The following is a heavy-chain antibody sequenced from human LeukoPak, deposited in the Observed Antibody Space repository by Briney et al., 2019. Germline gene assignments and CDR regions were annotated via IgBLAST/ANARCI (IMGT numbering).Heavy chain of an antibody. V-gene: IGHV3-53*01. CDR3: ARVRIRMDGVVVGFYMDV. CDR2: FYSGGST. CDR1: GFAFSSYS. J-gene: IGHJ6*03. D-gene: IGHD2-15*01. Sequence: GGSLRLSCAASGFAFSSYSMTWVRQAPGKGLEWVSGFYSGGSTSYADSVKGRFTISRDNSKNTLYLQMKSLRAEDTAVYYCARVRIRMDGVVVGFYMDVWGKGTTVIVSS.